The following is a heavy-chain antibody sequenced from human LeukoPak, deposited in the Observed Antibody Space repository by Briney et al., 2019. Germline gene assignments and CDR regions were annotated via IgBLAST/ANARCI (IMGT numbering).Heavy chain of an antibody. CDR3: ARESVISTVTTHPYWYFDL. V-gene: IGHV1-46*01. D-gene: IGHD4-17*01. CDR2: INPSGGST. Sequence: GASVKVSCKASGYTFTSYYMHWVRQAPGQGLEWMGRINPSGGSTSYAQKFQGRVTMTRDTSTSTVYMELSSLRSEDTAVYYCARESVISTVTTHPYWYFDLWGRGTLVTVSS. CDR1: GYTFTSYY. J-gene: IGHJ2*01.